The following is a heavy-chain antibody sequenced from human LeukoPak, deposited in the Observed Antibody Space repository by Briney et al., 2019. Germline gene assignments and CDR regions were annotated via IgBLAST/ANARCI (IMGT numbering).Heavy chain of an antibody. CDR3: ARGPSSNWSGLDF. J-gene: IGHJ4*02. D-gene: IGHD6-13*01. CDR1: RFSFSGHW. CDR2: ISPTGSTT. Sequence: GGSLRLSCAASRFSFSGHWMHWARQLPGKGLVWVSRISPTGSTTSYADSVKGRFTVSRDNAKNTLYLQVNNLRAEDTAVYYCARGPSSNWSGLDFWGQGTLLTVSS. V-gene: IGHV3-74*01.